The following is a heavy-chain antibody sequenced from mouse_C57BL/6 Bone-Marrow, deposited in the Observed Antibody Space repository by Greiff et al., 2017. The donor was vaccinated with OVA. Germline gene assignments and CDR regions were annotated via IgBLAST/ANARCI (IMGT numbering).Heavy chain of an antibody. Sequence: QVHVKQPGAELVKPGASVKMSCKASGYTFTSYWITWVKQRPGQGLEWIGDIHPGSGSTNYNEKFKSKATLTVDTSSSTAYMQLSSLTSEDSAVYYCARGFWEGWAMDYWGQGTSVTVSS. J-gene: IGHJ4*01. V-gene: IGHV1-55*01. CDR1: GYTFTSYW. CDR3: ARGFWEGWAMDY. D-gene: IGHD4-1*01. CDR2: IHPGSGST.